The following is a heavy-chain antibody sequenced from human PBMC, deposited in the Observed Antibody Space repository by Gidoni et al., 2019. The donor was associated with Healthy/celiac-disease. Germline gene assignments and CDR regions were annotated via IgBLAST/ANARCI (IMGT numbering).Heavy chain of an antibody. CDR2: IYYSGST. V-gene: IGHV4-31*03. CDR1: GGSFSSGGYY. D-gene: IGHD5-18*01. Sequence: QVPLQESGPGLVKPSQTLSLTCTVSGGSFSSGGYYWSWIRQHPGKGLEWIGYIYYSGSTYYNPSLKSRVTISVDTSKNQFSLKLSSVTAADTAVYYCARRDRYRHWDDYWGQGTLVTVSS. CDR3: ARRDRYRHWDDY. J-gene: IGHJ4*02.